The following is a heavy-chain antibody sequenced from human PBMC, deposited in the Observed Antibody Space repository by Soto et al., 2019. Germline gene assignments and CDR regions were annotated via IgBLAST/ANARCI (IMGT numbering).Heavy chain of an antibody. CDR2: ISYDGSSK. Sequence: GGSLRLSCAASGFTFSSYGMHWVRQAPGKGLEWVAVISYDGSSKYYADSVKGRFTISRDNSKNTLYLQMNSLRAEDTAVYYCAKDISTYDSSGYFSPSAPDYWGQGTLVTVSS. CDR1: GFTFSSYG. CDR3: AKDISTYDSSGYFSPSAPDY. J-gene: IGHJ4*02. D-gene: IGHD3-22*01. V-gene: IGHV3-30*18.